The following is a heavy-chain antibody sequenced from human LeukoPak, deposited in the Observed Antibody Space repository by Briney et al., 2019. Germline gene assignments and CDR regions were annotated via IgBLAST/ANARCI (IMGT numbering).Heavy chain of an antibody. CDR3: AKMGELGTDFDY. J-gene: IGHJ4*02. Sequence: PGGSLRLSCAASGFTVSSNYMSWVRQAPGKGLEWVSVIYSGGSTYYADSVKGRFTISRDTSKNTLYLQMNSLRAEDTAMYYYAKMGELGTDFDYWGQGTLVTVSS. CDR2: IYSGGST. V-gene: IGHV3-53*01. CDR1: GFTVSSNY. D-gene: IGHD7-27*01.